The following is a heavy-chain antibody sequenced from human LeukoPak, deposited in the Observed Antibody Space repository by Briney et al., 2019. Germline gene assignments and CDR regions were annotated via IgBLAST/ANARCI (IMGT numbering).Heavy chain of an antibody. J-gene: IGHJ3*02. Sequence: PGGSLRLSCAASGFTFSSYSMNWVRQAPGKGLEWVSLIYSGGSTYYADSVKGRFTISRDNPKNTLYLQMNSLRAEDTAVYYCAKDSAVSGSYPDASDIWGQGTMVTVSS. CDR3: AKDSAVSGSYPDASDI. D-gene: IGHD1-26*01. CDR2: IYSGGST. CDR1: GFTFSSYS. V-gene: IGHV3-NL1*01.